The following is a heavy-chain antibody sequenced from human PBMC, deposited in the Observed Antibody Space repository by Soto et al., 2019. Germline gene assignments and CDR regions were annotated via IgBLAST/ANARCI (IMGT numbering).Heavy chain of an antibody. D-gene: IGHD1-1*01. CDR2: IVYDGSYK. V-gene: IGHV3-30*18. Sequence: QVQLVEFGGGVVQPGRSLRLSCVASGFSFNTNGMHWVRQAPGKGLEWVADIVYDGSYKNYADSVKGRFASSRDNSKKTLYLQMNSLRSEDTAVYYCANDHRAGTTSLLYCFNYWGQGPLVTVSS. CDR3: ANDHRAGTTSLLYCFNY. J-gene: IGHJ4*02. CDR1: GFSFNTNG.